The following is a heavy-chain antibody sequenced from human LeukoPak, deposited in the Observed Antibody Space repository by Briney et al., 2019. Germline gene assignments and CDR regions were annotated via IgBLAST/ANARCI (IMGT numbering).Heavy chain of an antibody. J-gene: IGHJ6*02. CDR2: FDPEDGET. V-gene: IGHV1-24*01. D-gene: IGHD5-24*01. Sequence: GASVKVSCKVSGYTLTELSMHWVRQAPGKGLEWMGGFDPEDGETIYAQKFQGRATMTEDTSTDTAYMELSSLRSEDTAVYYCATGSVATTNQPTYYYYYGMDVWGQGTTVTVSS. CDR1: GYTLTELS. CDR3: ATGSVATTNQPTYYYYYGMDV.